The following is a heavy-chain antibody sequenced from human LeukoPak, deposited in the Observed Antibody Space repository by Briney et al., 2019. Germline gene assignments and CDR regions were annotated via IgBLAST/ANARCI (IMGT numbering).Heavy chain of an antibody. J-gene: IGHJ6*02. V-gene: IGHV4-34*01. D-gene: IGHD2-21*01. Sequence: PSETLSLTCAVYGGSFSGYYWSWIRQPPGKGLEWIGEINHSGSTNYNPSLKSRVTISVDTSKNQFSLKLSSVTAADTAVYYWARESVIYYYYYGMDVWGQGTTVTVSS. CDR1: GGSFSGYY. CDR2: INHSGST. CDR3: ARESVIYYYYYGMDV.